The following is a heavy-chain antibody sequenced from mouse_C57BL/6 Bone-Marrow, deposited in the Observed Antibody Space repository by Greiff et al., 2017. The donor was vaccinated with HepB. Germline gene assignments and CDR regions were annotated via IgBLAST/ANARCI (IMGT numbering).Heavy chain of an antibody. Sequence: QVQLQQSGAELARPGASVKMSCKASGYTFTSYTMHWVKQRPGQGLEWIGYINPSSGYTKYNQKFKDKATLTADKSSSTAYMQLSSLTSEDSAVYYCARWLLRWLRPRRAMDYWGQGTSVTVSS. CDR2: INPSSGYT. J-gene: IGHJ4*01. CDR3: ARWLLRWLRPRRAMDY. D-gene: IGHD2-2*01. V-gene: IGHV1-4*01. CDR1: GYTFTSYT.